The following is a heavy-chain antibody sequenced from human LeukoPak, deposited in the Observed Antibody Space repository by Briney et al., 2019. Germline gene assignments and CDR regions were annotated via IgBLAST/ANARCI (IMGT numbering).Heavy chain of an antibody. V-gene: IGHV4-38-2*02. J-gene: IGHJ5*02. CDR1: GYSISSGYY. D-gene: IGHD2-21*02. CDR3: ARGRGYCGGDCYWPNWFDP. CDR2: IYHSGST. Sequence: SETLSLTCTVSGYSISSGYYWGWIRQPPGKGLEWIGSIYHSGSTYYNPSLKSRVTISVDTSKNQFSLKLSSVTAADTAVYYCARGRGYCGGDCYWPNWFDPWGQGTLVTVSS.